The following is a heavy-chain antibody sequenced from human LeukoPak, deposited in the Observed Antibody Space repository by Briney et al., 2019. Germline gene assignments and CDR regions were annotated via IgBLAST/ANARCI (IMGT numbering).Heavy chain of an antibody. CDR3: ARGRTGRNWFDP. V-gene: IGHV4-34*01. CDR1: GGSFSGYY. J-gene: IGHJ5*02. Sequence: SETLSLTCAVYGGSFSGYYWSWIRQPPGKGLEWIGEINHSGSTNYNPSLKSRVTISVDTSKNQFSLKLSSVTAADTAVYYCARGRTGRNWFDPWGQGTLVTVSS. CDR2: INHSGST. D-gene: IGHD1-14*01.